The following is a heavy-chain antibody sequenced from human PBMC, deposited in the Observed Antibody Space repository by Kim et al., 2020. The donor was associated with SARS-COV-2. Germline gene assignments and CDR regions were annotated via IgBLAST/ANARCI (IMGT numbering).Heavy chain of an antibody. V-gene: IGHV3-21*04. CDR1: GFTFSSYT. Sequence: GGSLRLSCAASGFTFSSYTMNWVRQAPGKGLEWVSSISGSSSYIYYSDSVKGRLTISRDNAKNSLYLHMNSLRAEDTAVYYCARDGDVGDYYYYGMDVWGQGTTVTVSS. CDR3: ARDGDVGDYYYYGMDV. J-gene: IGHJ6*02. CDR2: ISGSSSYI. D-gene: IGHD3-16*01.